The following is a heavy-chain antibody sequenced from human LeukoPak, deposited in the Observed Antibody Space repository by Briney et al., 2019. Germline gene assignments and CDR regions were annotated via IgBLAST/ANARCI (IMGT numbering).Heavy chain of an antibody. V-gene: IGHV4-61*02. CDR1: GGSISSGSYY. D-gene: IGHD3-22*01. J-gene: IGHJ4*02. Sequence: PSQTLSLTCTVSGGSISSGSYYWSWIRRPAGKGLEWIGRIYTSGSTNYNPSLKSRVTISVDTSKNQFSLKLSSVTAADTAVYYCARGDPYYYDSSGYLDYWGQGTLVTVSS. CDR3: ARGDPYYYDSSGYLDY. CDR2: IYTSGST.